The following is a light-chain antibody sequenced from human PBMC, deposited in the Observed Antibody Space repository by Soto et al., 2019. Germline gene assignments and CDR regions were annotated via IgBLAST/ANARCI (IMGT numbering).Light chain of an antibody. CDR2: DVT. Sequence: QSALTQPHSVSGSPGQSVTISCSGTSSDVGHYNFVSWYQHHPGKAPKLWIYDVTTRPSGVPDRFSGSKSGNTASLTISGLQAEDEADFYCCSYAGSYTGVFGGGTQLTVL. J-gene: IGLJ3*02. V-gene: IGLV2-11*01. CDR1: SSDVGHYNF. CDR3: CSYAGSYTGV.